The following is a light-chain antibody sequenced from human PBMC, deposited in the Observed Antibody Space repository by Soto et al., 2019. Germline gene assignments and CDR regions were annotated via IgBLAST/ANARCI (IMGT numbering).Light chain of an antibody. CDR1: TSNIGSNT. CDR2: SNN. Sequence: QSVLTQRPSASVTPGQRVTISCSGSTSNIGSNTVTWYQQLPGTAPKLLIYSNNQRPSGVPDRFSGSKSGTSASLAISGLQSEDEADYYCAAWDDSLHVVLGGGTQLTVL. V-gene: IGLV1-44*01. J-gene: IGLJ2*01. CDR3: AAWDDSLHVV.